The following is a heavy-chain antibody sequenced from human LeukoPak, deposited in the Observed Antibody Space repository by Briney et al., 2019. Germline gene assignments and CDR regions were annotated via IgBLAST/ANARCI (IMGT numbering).Heavy chain of an antibody. CDR3: ARDFYASGSYYFDY. J-gene: IGHJ4*02. CDR1: GFTFSNYA. CDR2: ISVSGGTT. D-gene: IGHD3-10*01. Sequence: GGSLRLSCAASGFTFSNYAMSCVRQAPGKGLEWVSTISVSGGTTYYADSVKGRFTISRDNSRTTLYLQMNSLRTEDTAVYYCARDFYASGSYYFDYWGQGTLVTVSS. V-gene: IGHV3-23*01.